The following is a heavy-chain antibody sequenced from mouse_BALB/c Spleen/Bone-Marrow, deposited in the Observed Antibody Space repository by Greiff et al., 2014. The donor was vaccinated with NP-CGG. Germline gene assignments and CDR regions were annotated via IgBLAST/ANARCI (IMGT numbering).Heavy chain of an antibody. D-gene: IGHD2-14*01. V-gene: IGHV5-4*02. J-gene: IGHJ4*01. Sequence: DVMLVESGGGLVKPGGSLKLSCAASGFTFSDYYMYWVRQTPEKRLEWVVTISDGSTYTYYPDSVKGRFTISRDNAKNNLYLQMSSLKSEDTALYYCARDRGVQGYAMDYWGQGTSVTVSS. CDR3: ARDRGVQGYAMDY. CDR1: GFTFSDYY. CDR2: ISDGSTYT.